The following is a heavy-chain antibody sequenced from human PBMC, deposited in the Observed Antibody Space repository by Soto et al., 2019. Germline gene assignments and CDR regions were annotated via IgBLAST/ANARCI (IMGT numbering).Heavy chain of an antibody. Sequence: GESLKISCKGSGYSFTSYWIGWVRQMPGKGLEWMGIIYPGDSDTRYSPSFQGQVTISADKSISTAYLQRSSLKASDTAMYYCARSIAVAGTPFDYWGQGTLVTVSS. CDR1: GYSFTSYW. D-gene: IGHD6-19*01. CDR2: IYPGDSDT. J-gene: IGHJ4*02. V-gene: IGHV5-51*01. CDR3: ARSIAVAGTPFDY.